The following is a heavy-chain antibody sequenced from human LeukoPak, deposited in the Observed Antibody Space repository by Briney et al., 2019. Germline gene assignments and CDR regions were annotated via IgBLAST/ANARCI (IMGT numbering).Heavy chain of an antibody. Sequence: GGSLRLSCAASGFTVSSNYMSWVRQAPGKGLDWVSVIYSGASTYYADSVKGRFTISRDNSKNTLYLQMNSLRAEDTAVYYCARGHDYDSSVAYWGQGTLVTVSS. D-gene: IGHD3-22*01. CDR3: ARGHDYDSSVAY. CDR1: GFTVSSNY. J-gene: IGHJ4*02. CDR2: IYSGAST. V-gene: IGHV3-66*01.